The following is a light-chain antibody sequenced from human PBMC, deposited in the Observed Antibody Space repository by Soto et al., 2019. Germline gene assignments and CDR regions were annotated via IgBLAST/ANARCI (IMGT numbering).Light chain of an antibody. J-gene: IGKJ2*01. CDR2: GGC. Sequence: EVVMTQSPATLSASPGERVTLSCRASQNLGSSLAWYQQRPGQAPRLLRYGGCTRATGILAMFSGSGSGTELSVTLSSLQSEDFAVYYYQPYKYWPPYTFCQGTNLEF. CDR3: QPYKYWPPYT. CDR1: QNLGSS. V-gene: IGKV3-15*01.